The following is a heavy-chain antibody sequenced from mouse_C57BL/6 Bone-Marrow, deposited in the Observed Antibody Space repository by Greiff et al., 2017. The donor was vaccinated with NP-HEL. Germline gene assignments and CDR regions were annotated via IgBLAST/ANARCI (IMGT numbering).Heavy chain of an antibody. CDR2: IRLKSDNYAT. CDR1: GFTFSNYW. Sequence: EVKLVESGGGLVQPGGSMKLSCVASGFTFSNYWMNWVRQSPEKGLEWVAQIRLKSDNYATHYAESVKGRFTISRDDSKSSVYLQMNNVRAEDTGIYYCTDQRGPGPDYAMDYWGQGTSVTVSS. J-gene: IGHJ4*01. D-gene: IGHD3-3*01. CDR3: TDQRGPGPDYAMDY. V-gene: IGHV6-3*01.